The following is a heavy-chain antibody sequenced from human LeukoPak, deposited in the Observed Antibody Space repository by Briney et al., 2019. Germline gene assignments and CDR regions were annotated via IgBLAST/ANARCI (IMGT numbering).Heavy chain of an antibody. CDR1: GFTFSSYS. V-gene: IGHV3-21*01. CDR2: ISSSSSYI. Sequence: GGSLRLSCAASGFTFSSYSMNWVRQAPGKGLEWVSSISSSSSYIYYADSVKGRFTISRDNAENSLYLQMNSLRAEDTAVYYCARGKEGLYSSSWYGGSYWGQGSLVTVSS. D-gene: IGHD6-13*01. CDR3: ARGKEGLYSSSWYGGSY. J-gene: IGHJ4*02.